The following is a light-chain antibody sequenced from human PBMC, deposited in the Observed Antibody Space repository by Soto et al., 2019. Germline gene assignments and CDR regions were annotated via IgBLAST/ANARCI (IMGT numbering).Light chain of an antibody. CDR2: GAS. V-gene: IGKV3-15*01. Sequence: EIVMTQSPATLSVSPGERATLSCRASQSVSSNLAWYPQKLCQAPRLLIYGASTRATGIPARFSGSGSRTEFTLTISSLQSEDFAVYYCQQYNDWPPVTFGGGTKVEIK. CDR1: QSVSSN. CDR3: QQYNDWPPVT. J-gene: IGKJ4*01.